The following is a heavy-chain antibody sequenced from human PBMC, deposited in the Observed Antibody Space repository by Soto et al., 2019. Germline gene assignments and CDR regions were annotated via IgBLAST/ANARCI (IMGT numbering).Heavy chain of an antibody. D-gene: IGHD3-22*01. J-gene: IGHJ4*02. CDR1: GGTFSSYA. CDR2: IIPIFGTA. CDR3: QRVNHYDRSGYPLSQNAYFDY. V-gene: IGHV1-69*13. Sequence: SVKVSCKASGGTFSSYAISWVRQAPGQGLEWMGGIIPIFGTANYAQKFQGRVTITADESTSTAYMALSSLRSEDTAVYYCQRVNHYDRSGYPLSQNAYFDYWCQGNLVTVSP.